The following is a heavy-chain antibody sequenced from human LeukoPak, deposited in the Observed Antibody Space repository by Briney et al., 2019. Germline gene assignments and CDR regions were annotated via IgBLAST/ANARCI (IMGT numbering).Heavy chain of an antibody. V-gene: IGHV3-23*01. CDR1: GFTFSSYA. J-gene: IGHJ4*02. D-gene: IGHD2-15*01. CDR3: ANLDPCSSGGSCYSAEPLN. CDR2: ISGSGGST. Sequence: PGGSLRLSCAASGFTFSSYAMSWVRQAPGKGLEWVSAISGSGGSTYYADSVKGRFTISRDNSKNTLYLQMNSLRAEDTAVYYCANLDPCSSGGSCYSAEPLNWGQGTLVTVSS.